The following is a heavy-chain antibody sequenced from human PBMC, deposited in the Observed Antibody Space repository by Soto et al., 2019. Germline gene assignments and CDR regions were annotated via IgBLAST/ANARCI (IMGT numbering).Heavy chain of an antibody. D-gene: IGHD1-1*01. CDR2: INTKSGTI. V-gene: IGHV1-2*02. J-gene: IGHJ1*01. Sequence: QVQLEQSEAEVKKPGASVKVSCTTSGYTFTEHYLHWVRQAPGHGLEWVGCINTKSGTISYVQKFQGRVTMTRNTYNSTAYMELRMLRSEDTAVYYYALTSEVRLVRSLDSWGQSTLVTVAS. CDR1: GYTFTEHY. CDR3: ALTSEVRLVRSLDS.